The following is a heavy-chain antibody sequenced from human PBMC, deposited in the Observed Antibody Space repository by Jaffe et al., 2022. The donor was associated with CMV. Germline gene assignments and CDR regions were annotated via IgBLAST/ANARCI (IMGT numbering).Heavy chain of an antibody. J-gene: IGHJ4*02. Sequence: EVQLVESGGGLVKPGGSLRLSCAASGFTFSSYSMNWVRQAPGKGLEWVSSISSSSSYIYYADSVKGRFTISRDNAKNSLYLQMNSLRAEDTAVYYCARDTPAFGDYVWGSYPIDYWGQGTLVTVSS. D-gene: IGHD3-16*02. CDR2: ISSSSSYI. CDR1: GFTFSSYS. V-gene: IGHV3-21*01. CDR3: ARDTPAFGDYVWGSYPIDY.